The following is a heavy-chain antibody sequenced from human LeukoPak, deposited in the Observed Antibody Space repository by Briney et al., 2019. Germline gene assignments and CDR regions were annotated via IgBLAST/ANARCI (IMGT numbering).Heavy chain of an antibody. J-gene: IGHJ4*02. CDR1: GFTLSSYG. CDR3: AKVYCSSTSCYESEYYFDY. V-gene: IGHV3-30*02. D-gene: IGHD2-2*01. CDR2: IRYDGSNK. Sequence: PGGSLRLSCAASGFTLSSYGMHWVRQAPGKGLEWVAFIRYDGSNKYYADSVKGRFTISRDNSKNTLYLQMNSLRAEDTAVYYCAKVYCSSTSCYESEYYFDYWGQGTLVTVSS.